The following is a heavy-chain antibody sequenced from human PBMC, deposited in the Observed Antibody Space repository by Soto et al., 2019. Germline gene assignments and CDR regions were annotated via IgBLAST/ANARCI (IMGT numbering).Heavy chain of an antibody. D-gene: IGHD6-19*01. Sequence: SVKVSCKASGGTFSSYAISWVRQAPGQGLEWMGGIIPIFGTANYAQKFQGRVTITADESTSTAYMELSSLRSEDTAVYYCARDRIAVAVANNWFDPWGQGTLVTVSS. CDR2: IIPIFGTA. J-gene: IGHJ5*02. CDR1: GGTFSSYA. V-gene: IGHV1-69*13. CDR3: ARDRIAVAVANNWFDP.